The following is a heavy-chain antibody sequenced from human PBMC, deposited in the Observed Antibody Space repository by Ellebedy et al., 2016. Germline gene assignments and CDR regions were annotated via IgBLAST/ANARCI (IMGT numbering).Heavy chain of an antibody. Sequence: ASAKVSCKASAYTFTSYVISWVRQAPGLGLEWMGWISAYNGNTNYAQKLQGRVTMTTDTSTSTAYMELRSLRSDDTAVYYCATGIYGYVYWGQGTLVTVSS. D-gene: IGHD5-18*01. CDR2: ISAYNGNT. CDR1: AYTFTSYV. V-gene: IGHV1-18*01. CDR3: ATGIYGYVY. J-gene: IGHJ4*01.